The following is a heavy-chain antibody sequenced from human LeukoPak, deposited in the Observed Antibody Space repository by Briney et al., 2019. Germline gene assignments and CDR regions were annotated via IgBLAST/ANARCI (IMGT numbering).Heavy chain of an antibody. D-gene: IGHD3-22*01. J-gene: IGHJ4*02. CDR3: VRGPSRSSGYYYGDY. CDR2: MNPNSGNT. V-gene: IGHV1-8*01. Sequence: ASVTVSCTASGYTFTSYDINWVRQAPGQGLEWMGWMNPNSGNTGYAQKFQGRGTMTRNTSISKAYMELSSLRSEDTAVYYCVRGPSRSSGYYYGDYWGQGTLVTVSS. CDR1: GYTFTSYD.